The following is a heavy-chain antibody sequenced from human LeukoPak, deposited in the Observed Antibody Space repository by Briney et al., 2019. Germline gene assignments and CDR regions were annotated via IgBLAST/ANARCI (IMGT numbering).Heavy chain of an antibody. CDR1: GGSISSYY. D-gene: IGHD3-3*01. CDR2: IYYSGST. CDR3: ARARGQVFFGVDQYYFDY. J-gene: IGHJ4*02. V-gene: IGHV4-59*01. Sequence: PSETPSLTCTVSGGSISSYYWSWIRQPPGKGLEWIGYIYYSGSTNYNPSLKSRVTISVDTSKNQFSLKLSSVTAADTAVYYCARARGQVFFGVDQYYFDYWGQGTLVTVSS.